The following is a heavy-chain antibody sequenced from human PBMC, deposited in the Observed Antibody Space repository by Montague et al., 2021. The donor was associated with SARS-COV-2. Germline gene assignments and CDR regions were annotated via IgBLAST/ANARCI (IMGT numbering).Heavy chain of an antibody. J-gene: IGHJ6*02. Sequence: SLRLSGAASGFTVTRNYMSLVRQAPGKGLEWVSVLYDGGSTYYAYSVKSLFTISRDNSKNTLYLQMNRLRAEDTAVYYCARGGGLRNYGMDAWGQGTTVTVSS. CDR2: LYDGGST. CDR3: ARGGGLRNYGMDA. D-gene: IGHD5-12*01. V-gene: IGHV3-53*01. CDR1: GFTVTRNY.